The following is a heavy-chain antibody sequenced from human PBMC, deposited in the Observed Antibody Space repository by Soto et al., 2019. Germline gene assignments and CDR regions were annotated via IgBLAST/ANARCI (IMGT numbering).Heavy chain of an antibody. CDR2: ISRSGGST. Sequence: GGSLRLSCAASGLGFSSYAMSWVRQAPGKGLEWVSAISRSGGSTYYADSVKGRFTVSRDNFKDTLYLQMNSLRAEDTAVYYFAKDRAYGGGGSCYPDAFDIRRKETMVTVSS. D-gene: IGHD2-15*01. CDR3: AKDRAYGGGGSCYPDAFDI. CDR1: GLGFSSYA. J-gene: IGHJ3*02. V-gene: IGHV3-23*01.